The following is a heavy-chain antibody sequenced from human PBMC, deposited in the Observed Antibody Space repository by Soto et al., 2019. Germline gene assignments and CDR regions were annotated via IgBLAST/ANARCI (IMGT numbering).Heavy chain of an antibody. CDR2: IWYDGSNK. V-gene: IGHV3-33*01. J-gene: IGHJ6*02. D-gene: IGHD4-4*01. CDR3: ARADQVTTVTTALYYGVDV. CDR1: GFTFSSYG. Sequence: PGGSLRLSCAASGFTFSSYGMHWVRQAPGKGLEWVAVIWYDGSNKYYADSVKGRFTISRDNSKNTLYLQMNSLRAEDTAVNYCARADQVTTVTTALYYGVDVWGQGTLVTVSS.